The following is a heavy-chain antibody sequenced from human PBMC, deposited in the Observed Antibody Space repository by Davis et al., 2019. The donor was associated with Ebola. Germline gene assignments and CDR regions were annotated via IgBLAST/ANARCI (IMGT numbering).Heavy chain of an antibody. J-gene: IGHJ4*02. D-gene: IGHD3-22*01. Sequence: GGSLRLSCTASGFAFNSYAMNWVRQAPGKGLEWVSAISGSGDSTYYADSVKGRFTVSRDSSKNTLYLQMNSLRAEDTAVYYCARNRYYDSRGYCEYWGQGTLVTVSS. CDR3: ARNRYYDSRGYCEY. CDR2: ISGSGDST. V-gene: IGHV3-23*01. CDR1: GFAFNSYA.